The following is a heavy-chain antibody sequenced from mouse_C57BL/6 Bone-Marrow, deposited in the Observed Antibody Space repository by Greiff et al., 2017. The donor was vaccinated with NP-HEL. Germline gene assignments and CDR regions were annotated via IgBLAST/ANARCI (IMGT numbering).Heavy chain of an antibody. CDR3: ARDCYGSLYYFDY. D-gene: IGHD1-1*01. V-gene: IGHV1-81*01. J-gene: IGHJ2*01. CDR2: IYPRSGNN. Sequence: QVQLKESGAELARPGASVKLSCKASGYTFTSYGISWVKQRTGQGLEWIGEIYPRSGNNYYNEQFKGKATLNADKSSSTAYMELRSLTSEDSSVYFCARDCYGSLYYFDYWGQGTTLTVSS. CDR1: GYTFTSYG.